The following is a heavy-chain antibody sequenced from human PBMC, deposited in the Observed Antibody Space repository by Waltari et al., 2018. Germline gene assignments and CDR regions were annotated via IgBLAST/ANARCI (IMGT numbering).Heavy chain of an antibody. Sequence: QVQLQESGPGLVKPSETLSLTCTVSGGSISSHYWSWIRQPTGKGLEWIGYIYYSGSTNYNPSLKSRVTISVDTSKNQFSLKLSSVTAADTAVYYCVRDVILWFREDGGYFDYWGQGTLVTVSS. CDR1: GGSISSHY. V-gene: IGHV4-59*11. CDR2: IYYSGST. CDR3: VRDVILWFREDGGYFDY. J-gene: IGHJ4*02. D-gene: IGHD3-10*01.